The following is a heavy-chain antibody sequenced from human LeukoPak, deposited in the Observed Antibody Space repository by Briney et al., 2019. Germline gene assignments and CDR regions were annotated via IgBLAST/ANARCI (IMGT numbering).Heavy chain of an antibody. J-gene: IGHJ4*02. CDR2: ISGSGGST. D-gene: IGHD3-22*01. CDR1: GFTFSSYA. CDR3: AKLGRESYYYDSRVDY. Sequence: PGGSLRLSCAASGFTFSSYAISWVRQAPGKGLEWVSAISGSGGSTYYADSVKGRFTISRDNSKNTLYLQMNSLRAEDTAVYYCAKLGRESYYYDSRVDYWGQGTLVTVSS. V-gene: IGHV3-23*01.